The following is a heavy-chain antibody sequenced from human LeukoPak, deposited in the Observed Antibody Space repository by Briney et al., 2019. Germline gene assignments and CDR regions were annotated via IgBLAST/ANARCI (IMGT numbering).Heavy chain of an antibody. V-gene: IGHV4-4*07. CDR1: GASISSYY. CDR3: ARDGTHNWFDP. CDR2: ISTSGTT. J-gene: IGHJ5*02. D-gene: IGHD1-26*01. Sequence: PSETLSLTCTVSGASISSYYWSWIRQPAGSGLESIGRISTSGTTNYNPSLKSRVSMSVDTSKNQFSLKLTSVTAADTAVYYCARDGTHNWFDPWGQGTLVTVSS.